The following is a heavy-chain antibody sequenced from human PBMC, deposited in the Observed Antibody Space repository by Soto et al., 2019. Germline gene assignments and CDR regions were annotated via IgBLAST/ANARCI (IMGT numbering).Heavy chain of an antibody. CDR1: GGTFSSYA. CDR2: IIPIFGTA. V-gene: IGHV1-69*06. D-gene: IGHD3-22*01. CDR3: ASDTYYYDSSGPPRGRIFDY. J-gene: IGHJ4*02. Sequence: SVKVSCKASGGTFSSYAISWVRQAPGQGLEWMGGIIPIFGTANYAQKFQGRVTITADKSTSTAYMELSSLRSEDTAVYYCASDTYYYDSSGPPRGRIFDYWGQGTLVTVSS.